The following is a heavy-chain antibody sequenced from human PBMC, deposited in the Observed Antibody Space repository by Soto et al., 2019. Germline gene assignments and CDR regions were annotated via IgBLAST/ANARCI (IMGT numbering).Heavy chain of an antibody. CDR2: IYYSGST. V-gene: IGHV4-31*03. CDR3: ARGGFDWSGYPYYMDV. D-gene: IGHD3-3*01. J-gene: IGHJ6*03. Sequence: SETLSLTCTVSGGSISSGGYYWSWIRQHPGKGLEWIGYIYYSGSTYYNPSLKSRVTISVDTSKNQFSPKLSSVTAADTAVYYCARGGFDWSGYPYYMDVWGKGTTVTVSS. CDR1: GGSISSGGYY.